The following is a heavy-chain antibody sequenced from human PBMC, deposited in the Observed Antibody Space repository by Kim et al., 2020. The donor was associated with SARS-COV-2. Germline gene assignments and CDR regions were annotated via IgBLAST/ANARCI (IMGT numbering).Heavy chain of an antibody. J-gene: IGHJ4*02. D-gene: IGHD3-22*01. CDR1: GYTFTSYY. Sequence: ASVKVSCKASGYTFTSYYMHWVRQAPGQGLEWMGIINPSGGSTSYAQKFQGRVTMTRDTSTSTVYMELSSLRSEDTAVYYCARVRASYDSSGYLGYWGQGTLVTVSS. CDR3: ARVRASYDSSGYLGY. CDR2: INPSGGST. V-gene: IGHV1-46*01.